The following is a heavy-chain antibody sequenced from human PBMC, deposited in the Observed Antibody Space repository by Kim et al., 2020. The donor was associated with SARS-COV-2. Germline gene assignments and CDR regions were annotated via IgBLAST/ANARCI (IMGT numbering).Heavy chain of an antibody. D-gene: IGHD5-18*01. CDR3: ARGLRLDTAMVPFGY. CDR1: GGSISSYY. J-gene: IGHJ4*02. Sequence: SETLSLTCTVSGGSISSYYWSWIRQPPGKGLEWIGYIYYSGSTNYNPSLKSRVTISVDTSKNQFSLKLSSVTAADTAVYYCARGLRLDTAMVPFGYWGQGTLVTVSS. CDR2: IYYSGST. V-gene: IGHV4-59*13.